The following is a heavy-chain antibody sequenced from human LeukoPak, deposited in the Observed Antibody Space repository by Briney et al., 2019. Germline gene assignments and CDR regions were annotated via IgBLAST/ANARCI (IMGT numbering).Heavy chain of an antibody. CDR2: ISAYNGNT. V-gene: IGHV1-18*01. CDR3: ARAGYYDFWSGYPSGTFDY. J-gene: IGHJ4*02. D-gene: IGHD3-3*01. Sequence: ASVKVSCKASGYTFTSYGISWVRQAPGQGLEWMGWISAYNGNTNYAQKLQGRVTMTTDTSTSTAYMELRSLRSDDTAVYYCARAGYYDFWSGYPSGTFDYWGQGTLVTVSS. CDR1: GYTFTSYG.